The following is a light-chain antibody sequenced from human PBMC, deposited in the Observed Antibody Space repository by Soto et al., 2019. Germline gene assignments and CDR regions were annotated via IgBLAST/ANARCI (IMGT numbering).Light chain of an antibody. Sequence: IVLTQSPVTLSFSPCEIATLSCRASQNVRGYLAFYQQKPVQAPRLLIYDASNRATGIPARFSGSGSGTDFTLTISSLEPEDAAVYYCQQNFGVQTFGQGTKVDIK. J-gene: IGKJ1*01. CDR1: QNVRGY. CDR3: QQNFGVQT. CDR2: DAS. V-gene: IGKV3-11*01.